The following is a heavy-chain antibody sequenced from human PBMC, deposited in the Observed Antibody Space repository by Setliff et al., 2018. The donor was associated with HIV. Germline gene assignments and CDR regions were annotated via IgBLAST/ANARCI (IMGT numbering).Heavy chain of an antibody. J-gene: IGHJ4*02. CDR1: GYTFTGHY. V-gene: IGHV1-2*02. CDR2: INPNNGVT. D-gene: IGHD3-10*01. CDR3: ARVGRGPYYFFDF. Sequence: ASVKVSCKASGYTFTGHYIHWLRQAPGQGLEWVAWINPNNGVTNCAQKFKWKVMTTMETSIDTAYLEVRSLTSDDTAVYYCARVGRGPYYFFDFWGQGTQVTVSS.